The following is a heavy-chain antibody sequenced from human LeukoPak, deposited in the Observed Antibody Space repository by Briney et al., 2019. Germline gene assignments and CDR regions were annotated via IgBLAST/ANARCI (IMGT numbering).Heavy chain of an antibody. V-gene: IGHV3-48*01. CDR2: ISAISSTI. CDR3: AKPLGRYFDWLLYPRTFDY. Sequence: PGGSLRLSCAASGFTFRTYSMNWVRQAPGKGLEWVSYISAISSTIYYADSVKGRFTISRDNSKNTLYLQMNSLRAEDTAVYYCAKPLGRYFDWLLYPRTFDYWGQGTLVTVSS. D-gene: IGHD3-9*01. CDR1: GFTFRTYS. J-gene: IGHJ4*02.